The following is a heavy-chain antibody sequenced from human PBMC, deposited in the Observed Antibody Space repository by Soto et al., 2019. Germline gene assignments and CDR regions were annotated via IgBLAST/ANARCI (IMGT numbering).Heavy chain of an antibody. D-gene: IGHD3-3*01. V-gene: IGHV3-73*01. CDR3: KAIFGVVIIGMES. CDR2: IRSKANSYAT. J-gene: IGHJ5*02. CDR1: GFTFSGSA. Sequence: GGSLRLSCAASGFTFSGSAMHWVRQASGKGLEWVGRIRSKANSYATAYAASVKGRFTISRDDSKNTAYLQMNSLKTEDIAVYYCKAIFGVVIIGMESWGQGTLVTVSS.